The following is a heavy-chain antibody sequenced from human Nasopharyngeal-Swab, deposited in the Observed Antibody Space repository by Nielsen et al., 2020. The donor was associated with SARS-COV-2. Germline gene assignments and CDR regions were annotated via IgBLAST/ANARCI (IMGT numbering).Heavy chain of an antibody. Sequence: GESLKISCAASGFTFNYFGMHWVRQAPGKGLEWVAVSWYDGRNAQYSDSLKGRITVSRDNSKNTLELQINRLRVDDTAIYYCAKDTSGWAAKLDAWGQGALVTVS. J-gene: IGHJ5*02. CDR2: SWYDGRNA. CDR3: AKDTSGWAAKLDA. CDR1: GFTFNYFG. D-gene: IGHD6-19*01. V-gene: IGHV3-33*06.